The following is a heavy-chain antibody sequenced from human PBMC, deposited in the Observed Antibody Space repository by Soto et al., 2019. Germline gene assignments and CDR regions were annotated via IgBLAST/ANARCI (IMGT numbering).Heavy chain of an antibody. CDR2: ISPMVGIA. CDR1: GGTFSTYI. D-gene: IGHD1-26*01. CDR3: AGVASGSYDY. J-gene: IGHJ4*02. Sequence: QVQLVQSGAEVKKPGSSVRVSCKASGGTFSTYIISWVRQAPGQGLEWMGRISPMVGIAIYAQKFQGRIAITADKSTSIAYLEVTSLSNEERAGYYCAGVASGSYDYWGQGTLITVSS. V-gene: IGHV1-69*02.